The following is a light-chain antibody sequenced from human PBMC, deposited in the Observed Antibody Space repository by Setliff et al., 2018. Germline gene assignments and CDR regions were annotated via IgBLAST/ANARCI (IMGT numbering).Light chain of an antibody. CDR2: DVA. J-gene: IGLJ2*01. Sequence: SALTQPASVSASPGQSITISCTGTTSDFYGYNFVAWYQQYPGKAPKLLIYDVAMRPPGVSDRFSGSKSAHTASLTISGLQAQDECDYYCSSRTTNNTAVFGGGTK. CDR1: TSDFYGYNF. CDR3: SSRTTNNTAV. V-gene: IGLV2-14*03.